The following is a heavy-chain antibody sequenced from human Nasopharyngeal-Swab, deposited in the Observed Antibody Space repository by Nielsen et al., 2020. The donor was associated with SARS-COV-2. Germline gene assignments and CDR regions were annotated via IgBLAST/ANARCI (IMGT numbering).Heavy chain of an antibody. D-gene: IGHD1-14*01. V-gene: IGHV4-34*01. Sequence: SETLSLTCAVYGGSFSDSPWSWLRLLPGNRLEWIGEINHRGGTAYRSSLKSRVSISVDTSKNQFSLELRSVTAADTAIYFCARGPDHVHSFDSWDQGRLVTVS. J-gene: IGHJ4*02. CDR3: ARGPDHVHSFDS. CDR1: GGSFSDSP. CDR2: INHRGGT.